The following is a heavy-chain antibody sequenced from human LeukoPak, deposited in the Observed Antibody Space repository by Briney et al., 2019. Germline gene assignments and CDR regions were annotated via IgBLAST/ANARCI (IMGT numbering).Heavy chain of an antibody. J-gene: IGHJ5*02. D-gene: IGHD6-19*01. CDR3: ARSPAIIAVALGGWFDP. V-gene: IGHV1-69*13. CDR1: GGTFSSYA. CDR2: IIPIFGTA. Sequence: SVKVSCKASGGTFSSYAISWVRQAPGQGLEWMGGIIPIFGTANYAQKFQGRVTITADESTSTAYMELSSLRSEDTAVYYCARSPAIIAVALGGWFDPWGQGTLVTVSS.